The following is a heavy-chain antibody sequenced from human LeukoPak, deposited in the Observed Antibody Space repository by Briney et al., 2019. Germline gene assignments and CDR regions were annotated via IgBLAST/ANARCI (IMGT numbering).Heavy chain of an antibody. CDR3: ARDPQYDSTPDY. Sequence: PGRSLRLSCAASGFTFSSYEMNWVRQAPGKGLEWVSSISSSSSYIYYADSVKGRFTISRDNAKNSLYLQMNSLRAEDTAVYYCARDPQYDSTPDYWGQGTLVTVSS. CDR2: ISSSSSYI. V-gene: IGHV3-21*01. D-gene: IGHD3-22*01. J-gene: IGHJ4*02. CDR1: GFTFSSYE.